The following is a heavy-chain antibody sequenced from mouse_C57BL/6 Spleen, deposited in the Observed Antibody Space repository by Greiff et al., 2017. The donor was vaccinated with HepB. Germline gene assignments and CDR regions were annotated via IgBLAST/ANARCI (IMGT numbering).Heavy chain of an antibody. CDR3: ALIRRNYFDY. J-gene: IGHJ2*01. V-gene: IGHV1-82*01. CDR2: IYPGDGDT. Sequence: VQLQESGPELVKPGASVKISCKASGYAFSSSWMNWVKQRPGKGLEWIGRIYPGDGDTNYNGKFKGKATLTADKSSSTAYMQLSSLTSEDSAVYFCALIRRNYFDYWGQGTTLTVSS. CDR1: GYAFSSSW. D-gene: IGHD3-2*02.